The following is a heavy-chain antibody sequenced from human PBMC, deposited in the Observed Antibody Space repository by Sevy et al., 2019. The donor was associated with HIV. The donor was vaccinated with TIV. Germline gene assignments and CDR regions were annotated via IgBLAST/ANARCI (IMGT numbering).Heavy chain of an antibody. CDR2: INQDGSQK. CDR3: AREFDGGPDY. J-gene: IGHJ4*02. CDR1: GFTFSTYW. Sequence: GGSLRLSCGASGFTFSTYWMSWVRQAPGKGLEWVANINQDGSQKYYVDSVKGRFTISKDNAKNSLYLQMSSLRAKDTAVYYCAREFDGGPDYWGQGTLVTVSS. V-gene: IGHV3-7*01. D-gene: IGHD3-9*01.